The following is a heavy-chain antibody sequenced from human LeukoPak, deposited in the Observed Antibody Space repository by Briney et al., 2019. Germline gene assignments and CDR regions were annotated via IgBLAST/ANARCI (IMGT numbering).Heavy chain of an antibody. J-gene: IGHJ3*01. CDR1: GFTFSSYA. CDR3: ARGPDPVVRGPRRAFDL. D-gene: IGHD3-10*01. CDR2: ISYDGSRQ. Sequence: GRSLRLSCAASGFTFSSYAMHWVRQAPGKGLELVALISYDGSRQYYTDSVKGRFIISRDDSKNTVYLQMNSLGVDDTALYYCARGPDPVVRGPRRAFDLWGQGTMVTVSS. V-gene: IGHV3-30-3*01.